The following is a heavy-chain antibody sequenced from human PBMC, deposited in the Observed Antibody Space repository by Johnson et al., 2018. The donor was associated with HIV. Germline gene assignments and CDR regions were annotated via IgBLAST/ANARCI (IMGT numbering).Heavy chain of an antibody. V-gene: IGHV3-15*01. CDR1: GFPFSNAW. CDR2: LKSRADGGTT. Sequence: RLSCRASGFPFSNAWMNWVRQAPGKGLEWVGRLKSRADGGTTDYAVSVKDRFTILRDDSKNTLYLQMSSLRTEDAGVYYCTTEGDAFDIWGQGTMVTVSS. J-gene: IGHJ3*02. CDR3: TTEGDAFDI.